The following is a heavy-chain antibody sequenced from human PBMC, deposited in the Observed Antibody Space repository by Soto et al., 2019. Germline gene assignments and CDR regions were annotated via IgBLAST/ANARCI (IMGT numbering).Heavy chain of an antibody. D-gene: IGHD5-12*01. CDR3: ARLSGYDFPYFDY. CDR1: GGSISSYY. J-gene: IGHJ4*02. V-gene: IGHV4-59*08. Sequence: SETLSLTCTVSGGSISSYYWSWIRQPPGKGLEWIGYIYYSGSTNYNPSLKSRVTISVDTSKNQFSLKLSSVTAADTAVYYCARLSGYDFPYFDYWGQGTLVTVS. CDR2: IYYSGST.